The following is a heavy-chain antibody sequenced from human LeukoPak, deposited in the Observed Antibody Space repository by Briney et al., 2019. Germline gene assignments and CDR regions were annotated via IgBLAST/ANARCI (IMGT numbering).Heavy chain of an antibody. J-gene: IGHJ6*02. CDR1: GFTFSSYA. V-gene: IGHV3-30-3*01. CDR2: ISYDGSNK. CDR3: ASHFSSSHYYYYGMDV. D-gene: IGHD6-13*01. Sequence: GGSLRLSCAASGFTFSSYAMHWVRQAPGKGLEWVAVISYDGSNKYYADSVKGRFTISRDNSKNTLYLQMNSLRAEDTAVYYCASHFSSSHYYYYGMDVWGQGTTATVSS.